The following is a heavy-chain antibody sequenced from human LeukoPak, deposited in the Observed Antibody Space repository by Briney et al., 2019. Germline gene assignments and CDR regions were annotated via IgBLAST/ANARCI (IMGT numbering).Heavy chain of an antibody. V-gene: IGHV4-59*01. D-gene: IGHD1-26*01. J-gene: IGHJ6*03. CDR2: IYYSGST. CDR1: GGSISSYY. Sequence: PSETLSLTCTVSGGSISSYYWSWIRQPPGKGLEWFGYIYYSGSTNYHPSLKSRVTISVDTSKNQFSLKLSSVTAADTAVYYCARVAAGGSYAAYYYYYMGVWGKGTTVTISS. CDR3: ARVAAGGSYAAYYYYYMGV.